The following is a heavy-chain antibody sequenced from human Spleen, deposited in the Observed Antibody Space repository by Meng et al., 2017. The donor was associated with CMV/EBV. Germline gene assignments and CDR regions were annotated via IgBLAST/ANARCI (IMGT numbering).Heavy chain of an antibody. CDR1: FSGYY. CDR3: ARGLRFGFGYQRPPRHHWFDP. Sequence: FSGYYWSWIRQPPGKGLEWIGEINHSGSTNYNPSLKSRVTISVDTSKNQFSLKLSSVTAADTAVYYCARGLRFGFGYQRPPRHHWFDPWGQGTLVTISS. CDR2: INHSGST. V-gene: IGHV4-34*01. J-gene: IGHJ5*02. D-gene: IGHD3-10*01.